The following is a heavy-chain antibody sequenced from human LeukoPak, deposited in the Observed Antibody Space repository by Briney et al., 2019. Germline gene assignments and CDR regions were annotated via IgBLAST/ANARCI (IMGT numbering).Heavy chain of an antibody. V-gene: IGHV4-4*07. CDR3: ARVDGGSTGILHT. CDR1: GASISSYY. CDR2: FSTTWST. D-gene: IGHD7-27*01. Sequence: SETLSLTCSVSGASISSYYWTWIRQPAGKGLEWVGRFSTTWSTSYNPSLKSRVTMSVDTSKNQFSLRLSSVTAADTAVYYCARVDGGSTGILHTWGQGTLVTVSS. J-gene: IGHJ5*02.